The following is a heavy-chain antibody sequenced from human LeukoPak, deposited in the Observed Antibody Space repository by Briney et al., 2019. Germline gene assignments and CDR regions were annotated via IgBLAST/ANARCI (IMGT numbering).Heavy chain of an antibody. CDR1: GYSFSTYY. CDR3: ARQAIGVAGRMFDY. J-gene: IGHJ4*02. Sequence: GASVKVSCKASGYSFSTYYIHWVRQAPGQGLEWMGIINPNTGSANSAQKFQCRLTMTRDTSTSTVYMELSSLRSEDTAVYYCARQAIGVAGRMFDYWGQGTLVTLSS. V-gene: IGHV1-46*01. D-gene: IGHD6-19*01. CDR2: INPNTGSA.